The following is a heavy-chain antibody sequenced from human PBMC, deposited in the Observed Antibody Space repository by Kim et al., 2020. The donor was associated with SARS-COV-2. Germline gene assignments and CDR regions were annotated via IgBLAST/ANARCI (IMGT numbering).Heavy chain of an antibody. CDR3: AKDRVRIYSLPDYYYGMDV. J-gene: IGHJ6*02. V-gene: IGHV3-30*18. D-gene: IGHD4-4*01. Sequence: GGSLRLSCAASGFTFSSYGMHWVRQAPGKGLEWVAVISYDGSNKYYADSVKGRFTISRDNSKNTLYLQMNSLRAEDTAVYYCAKDRVRIYSLPDYYYGMDVWGQGTTVTVSS. CDR1: GFTFSSYG. CDR2: ISYDGSNK.